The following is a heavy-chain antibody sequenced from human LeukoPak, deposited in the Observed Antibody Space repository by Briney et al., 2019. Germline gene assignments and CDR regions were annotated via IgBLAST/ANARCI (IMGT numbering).Heavy chain of an antibody. Sequence: GGSLRLSCAVTFRHNWMHWVRQAPGKGLVWVSRISSDGKITSYADSVKGRFIISRVNAKDTLYLHMNSLRPEDTGVYYCAGGYNLEYWGQGTLLTVSS. CDR2: ISSDGKIT. CDR3: AGGYNLEY. V-gene: IGHV3-74*01. J-gene: IGHJ4*02. CDR1: TFRHNW. D-gene: IGHD5-24*01.